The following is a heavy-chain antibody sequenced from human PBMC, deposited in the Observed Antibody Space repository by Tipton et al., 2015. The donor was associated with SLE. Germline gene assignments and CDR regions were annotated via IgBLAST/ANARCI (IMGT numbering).Heavy chain of an antibody. J-gene: IGHJ4*02. D-gene: IGHD5-24*01. CDR1: GYTFTSFD. Sequence: QSGAEVKKPGASVKVSCKASGYTFTSFDINWVRQATGQGLEWMGWMNPNSGNTAYAQKFQGRVTMTRDTSISTAYMELSSLRSEDTAVYYCAREPPQLGFDYWGQGTLVTVSS. CDR3: AREPPQLGFDY. CDR2: MNPNSGNT. V-gene: IGHV1-8*01.